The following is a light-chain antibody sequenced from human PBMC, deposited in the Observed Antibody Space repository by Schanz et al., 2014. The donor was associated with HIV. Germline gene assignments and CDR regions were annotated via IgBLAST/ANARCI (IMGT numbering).Light chain of an antibody. Sequence: QSVLTQPPSVSAAPGQKVTISCSGSNSNIGNNYVSWYQQFPGTAPKLLIYDNNKRPSGIPDRFSGSTSGTSATLGITGLQTGDEADYYCGTWDSSLSAGYVIFGGGTKLTVL. CDR3: GTWDSSLSAGYVI. CDR2: DNN. V-gene: IGLV1-51*01. J-gene: IGLJ2*01. CDR1: NSNIGNNY.